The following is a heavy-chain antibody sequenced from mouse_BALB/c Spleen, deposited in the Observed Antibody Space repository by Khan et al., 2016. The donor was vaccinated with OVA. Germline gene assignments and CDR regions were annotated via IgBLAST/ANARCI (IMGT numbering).Heavy chain of an antibody. Sequence: VQLKESGAELVRPGTSVNISCKASGNAFTNYWLGWVKQRPGHGLEWIGDIYPGSGNTYYNEKLKGKATLTADKSSSTVYLQPSSLTSEDSAVYFCARWGMDSWGQGTSVTVSS. J-gene: IGHJ4*01. CDR3: ARWGMDS. CDR2: IYPGSGNT. CDR1: GNAFTNYW. V-gene: IGHV1-63*01.